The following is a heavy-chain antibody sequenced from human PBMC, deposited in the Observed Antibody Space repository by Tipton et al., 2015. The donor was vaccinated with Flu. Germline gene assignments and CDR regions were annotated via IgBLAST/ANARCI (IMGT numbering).Heavy chain of an antibody. D-gene: IGHD1/OR15-1a*01. J-gene: IGHJ4*02. CDR2: IRQDGRQE. CDR3: ARGGWASDTNNLLDY. Sequence: SLRLSCAASGFTFSDYWMLWFRQAPGQGLEWVANIRQDGRQEYYLNSVRGRFTISRDNAKNSLYLQLNSLRPEDTAIYYCARGGWASDTNNLLDYWGQGTLVTVSS. V-gene: IGHV3-7*03. CDR1: GFTFSDYW.